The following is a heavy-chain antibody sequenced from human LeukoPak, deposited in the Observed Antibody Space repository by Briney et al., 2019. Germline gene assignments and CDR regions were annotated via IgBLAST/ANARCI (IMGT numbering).Heavy chain of an antibody. CDR3: ARDLSIVVPSEEHYFDY. CDR1: GFTFSSYS. D-gene: IGHD2-2*01. V-gene: IGHV3-7*04. CDR2: IKQDGSEK. J-gene: IGHJ4*02. Sequence: GGSLRLSCAASGFTFSSYSMSWVRQAPGKRLERVANIKQDGSEKYYVDSVKGRFTISRDNAKNSLYLQMNSLRAEDTAVYYCARDLSIVVPSEEHYFDYWGQGTLVTVSS.